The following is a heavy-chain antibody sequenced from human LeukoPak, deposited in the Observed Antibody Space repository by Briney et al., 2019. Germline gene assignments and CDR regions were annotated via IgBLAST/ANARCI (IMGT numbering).Heavy chain of an antibody. CDR2: IWNDGSKK. CDR3: ARGATAGDSDY. V-gene: IGHV3-33*01. Sequence: PGGSLRLSCAASGFSFSIYGMNWVRQAPGKGLEWVAVIWNDGSKKYYADSVKGRFTISRDNSKNTLYLQMNSLRAEDTALYYCARGATAGDSDYWGLGTLVTVSS. J-gene: IGHJ4*02. CDR1: GFSFSIYG.